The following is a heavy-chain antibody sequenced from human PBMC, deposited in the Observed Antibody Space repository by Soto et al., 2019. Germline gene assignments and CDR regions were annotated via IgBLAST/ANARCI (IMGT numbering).Heavy chain of an antibody. V-gene: IGHV3-30*03. J-gene: IGHJ6*02. D-gene: IGHD3-3*01. CDR2: ISYDGSNK. CDR1: GFTFSSYG. Sequence: QVQLVESGGGVVQPGRSLRLSCAASGFTFSSYGMHWVRQAPGKGLEWVAVISYDGSNKYYADSVKGRFTISRDNSKNTLYLQMNSLRAEDTAVYYCASGVVIIPVLALYYYYGMDVWGQGTTVTVSS. CDR3: ASGVVIIPVLALYYYYGMDV.